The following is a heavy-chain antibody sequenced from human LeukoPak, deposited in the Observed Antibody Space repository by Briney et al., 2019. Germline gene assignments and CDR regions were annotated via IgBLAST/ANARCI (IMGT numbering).Heavy chain of an antibody. V-gene: IGHV4-59*01. CDR1: GGSLSSYY. CDR3: ARGTQSMYYMDA. Sequence: PSETLSLTCTVSGGSLSSYYWSWIRQPPGKGLEWIANIYYSGSTYYNPSLKTRVTISLDKPKNQFSLKLSSVTAADTAVYYCARGTQSMYYMDAWGKGTTVTISS. J-gene: IGHJ6*03. CDR2: IYYSGST. D-gene: IGHD2/OR15-2a*01.